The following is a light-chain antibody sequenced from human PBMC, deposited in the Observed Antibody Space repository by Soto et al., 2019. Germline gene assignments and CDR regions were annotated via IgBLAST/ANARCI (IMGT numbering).Light chain of an antibody. CDR2: GAS. CDR1: QSVRNNY. CDR3: HQYTGSPHS. J-gene: IGKJ4*01. Sequence: EIVLTQAPDTLSLSPGERATLSCRASQSVRNNYLARYQQKPGQAPRLLIYGASSRATGIPDRFSGSVSGTDFTLTISRLEPGDFAVYYCHQYTGSPHSFGGGTKVEI. V-gene: IGKV3-20*01.